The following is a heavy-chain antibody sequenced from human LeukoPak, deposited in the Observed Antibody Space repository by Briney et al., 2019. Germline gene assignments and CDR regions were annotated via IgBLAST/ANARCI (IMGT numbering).Heavy chain of an antibody. CDR3: ANSPAYYYDSSGYYSN. J-gene: IGHJ4*02. Sequence: SETLSLTCIVSGGSISSYYWSWIRQPPGKGLEWIGYIYYSRSTSYNPSLRSRVTISVDTSKNQFSLKLSSVTAADTAVYYCANSPAYYYDSSGYYSNWGQGTLVTVSS. D-gene: IGHD3-22*01. CDR1: GGSISSYY. V-gene: IGHV4-59*01. CDR2: IYYSRST.